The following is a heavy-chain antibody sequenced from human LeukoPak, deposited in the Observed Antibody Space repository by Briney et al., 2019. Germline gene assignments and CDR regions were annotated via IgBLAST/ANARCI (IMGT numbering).Heavy chain of an antibody. J-gene: IGHJ4*02. CDR1: GYIFTSYY. CDR2: INPSGGST. D-gene: IGHD3-10*01. CDR3: TRNDASGLDY. V-gene: IGHV1-46*03. Sequence: ASVKVSCKASGYIFTSYYIQWVRQAPGQGLEWMGVINPSGGSTNYAQKFQGRVTMSRDTSTSTVYMELSSLRSEDTAVYYCTRNDASGLDYWGQGTLVNVSS.